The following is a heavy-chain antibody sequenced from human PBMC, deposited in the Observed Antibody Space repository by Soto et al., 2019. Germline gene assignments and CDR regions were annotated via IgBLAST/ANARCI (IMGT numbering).Heavy chain of an antibody. CDR1: GGSISSSSYY. J-gene: IGHJ4*02. Sequence: LSLTCTGSGGSISSSSYYWGWIRQPPGKGLEWIGSIYYSGSTYYNPSLKSRVTISVDTSKNQFSLKLSSVTAADTAVYYCARHWYVDRVAPTAIDYCDKGPLGTV. V-gene: IGHV4-39*01. D-gene: IGHD5-12*01. CDR2: IYYSGST. CDR3: ARHWYVDRVAPTAIDY.